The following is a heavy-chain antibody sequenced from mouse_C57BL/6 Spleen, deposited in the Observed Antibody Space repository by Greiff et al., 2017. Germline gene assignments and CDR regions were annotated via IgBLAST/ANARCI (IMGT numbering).Heavy chain of an antibody. CDR3: ARLGRGYAMDY. D-gene: IGHD4-1*01. CDR2: INPNYGTT. V-gene: IGHV1-39*01. CDR1: GYSFTDYN. Sequence: VQLQQSGPELVKPGASVTISCKASGYSFTDYNMNWVQQITGKSLEWIGVINPNYGTTSYNQKFKGKTTMTVDQSYSTAYMQLNSLTSEDSAVYYCARLGRGYAMDYWGQGTSVTVSS. J-gene: IGHJ4*01.